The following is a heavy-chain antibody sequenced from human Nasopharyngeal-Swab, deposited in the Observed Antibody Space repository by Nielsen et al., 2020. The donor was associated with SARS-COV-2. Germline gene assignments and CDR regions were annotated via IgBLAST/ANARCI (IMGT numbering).Heavy chain of an antibody. CDR2: IKQDGSEK. V-gene: IGHV3-7*01. J-gene: IGHJ5*02. CDR1: GFTFSSYW. Sequence: GESLNISCAASGFTFSSYWMSWVRQAPGKGLEWVANIKQDGSEKYYVDPVKGRFTISRDNAKHSLYLQMHSLRAEDTAVYCCARSAARSWFDPWGQGTLVTVSS. CDR3: ARSAARSWFDP. D-gene: IGHD6-6*01.